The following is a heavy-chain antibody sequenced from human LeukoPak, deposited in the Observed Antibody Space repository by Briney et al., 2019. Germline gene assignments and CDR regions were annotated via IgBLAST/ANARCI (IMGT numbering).Heavy chain of an antibody. J-gene: IGHJ4*02. D-gene: IGHD6-13*01. CDR3: ARTYSSSWPGFDY. Sequence: ASVKVSCKASGYTFTSYGISWVRQAPGQGLEWMGIINPSGGSTSYAQKFQGRVTMTRDTSTSTVYMELSSLRSEDTAVYYCARTYSSSWPGFDYWGQGTLVTVSS. CDR2: INPSGGST. V-gene: IGHV1-46*01. CDR1: GYTFTSYG.